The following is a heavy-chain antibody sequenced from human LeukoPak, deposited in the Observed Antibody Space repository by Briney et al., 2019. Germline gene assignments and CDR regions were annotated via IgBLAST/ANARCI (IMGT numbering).Heavy chain of an antibody. J-gene: IGHJ6*03. CDR3: ARDDGDV. CDR1: GFTFSNYW. V-gene: IGHV3-7*01. Sequence: GGSLRLSSAASGFTFSNYWMKWVRQAPGKGPEWVASINNYGRGKYFVVSVKDRFTISRDNAKNSLYLQINSLKVEDTAIYYCARDDGDVWGIGTTVTVSS. CDR2: INNYGRGK.